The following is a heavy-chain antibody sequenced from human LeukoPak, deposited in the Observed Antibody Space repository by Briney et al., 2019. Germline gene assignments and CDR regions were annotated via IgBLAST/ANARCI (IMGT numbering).Heavy chain of an antibody. J-gene: IGHJ4*02. CDR1: GFSFSNFA. V-gene: IGHV3-30*02. D-gene: IGHD3-3*01. CDR2: IRYDGSGT. Sequence: GGSLRLSCAASGFSFSNFAMYWVRQAPGNGLEWVSFIRYDGSGTQSAESVKGRFTTSRDNSKNTLYLQMTGLTVEDTAVYYCARDLETFGDFDLWGQGILVIVTS. CDR3: ARDLETFGDFDL.